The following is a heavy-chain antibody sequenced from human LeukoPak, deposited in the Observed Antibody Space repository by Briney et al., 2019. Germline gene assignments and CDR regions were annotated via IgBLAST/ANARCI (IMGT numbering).Heavy chain of an antibody. V-gene: IGHV1-8*01. CDR1: GYTFTSYD. Sequence: ASVKVSCKASGYTFTSYDINWVRQATGQELEWMGWMNPNSGNTGYAQKFQGRVTMTRNTSISTAYMELSSLRSEDTAVYYCARRPSKYYDILTGYYRSEFDYWGQGTLVTVSS. J-gene: IGHJ4*02. CDR2: MNPNSGNT. D-gene: IGHD3-9*01. CDR3: ARRPSKYYDILTGYYRSEFDY.